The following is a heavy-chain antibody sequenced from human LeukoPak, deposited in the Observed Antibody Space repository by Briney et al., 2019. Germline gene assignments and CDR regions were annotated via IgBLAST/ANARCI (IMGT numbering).Heavy chain of an antibody. J-gene: IGHJ6*02. Sequence: SETLSLTCAVYGGSFSGYYWSWIRQPPGKGLEWIGEINHSGSTNYNPSLKSRVTISVDTSKNQFSLRLSSATAADTAVYYCGRGGSSSWYDYGMDVWGQGITVTVSS. CDR2: INHSGST. CDR1: GGSFSGYY. V-gene: IGHV4-34*01. CDR3: GRGGSSSWYDYGMDV. D-gene: IGHD6-13*01.